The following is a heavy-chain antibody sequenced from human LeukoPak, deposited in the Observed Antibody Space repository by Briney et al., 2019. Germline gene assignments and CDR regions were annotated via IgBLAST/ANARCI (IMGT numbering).Heavy chain of an antibody. CDR3: ARDGSGGWYYYFDY. CDR1: GGSISSYY. V-gene: IGHV4-59*01. CDR2: IYYSGST. Sequence: SETLSLTCTVSGGSISSYYWSWIRQPPGKGLEWIGYIYYSGSTNYNPSLKSRVTISVDTSKNQFSLKLSSVTAADTAVYYCARDGSGGWYYYFDYWGQGTLVTVSS. D-gene: IGHD6-19*01. J-gene: IGHJ4*02.